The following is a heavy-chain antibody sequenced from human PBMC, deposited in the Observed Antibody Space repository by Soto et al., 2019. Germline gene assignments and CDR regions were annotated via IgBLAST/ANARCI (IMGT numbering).Heavy chain of an antibody. CDR1: VFTFSSYA. CDR3: APHSAASEY. J-gene: IGHJ4*02. CDR2: LTRDVGSI. V-gene: IGHV3-23*01. Sequence: EVQSLESGGDLVQAGGPLRLSCASSVFTFSSYAMSWFRQAPGKGLEWVALTRDVGSICYADSVKGRFTISRDNSKNTLYLQMATRRAEETAVYYCAPHSAASEYWGPGTLVTVSS.